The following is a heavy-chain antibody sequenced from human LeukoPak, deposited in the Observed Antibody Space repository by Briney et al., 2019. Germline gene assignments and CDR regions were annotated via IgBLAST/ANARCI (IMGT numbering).Heavy chain of an antibody. J-gene: IGHJ6*03. CDR3: ASGTGTTPLYGYYYYYMDV. V-gene: IGHV3-21*01. CDR2: ISSSSSYI. CDR1: GFTFSSYS. D-gene: IGHD1-7*01. Sequence: GGSLRLSCAASGFTFSSYSMNWVRQAPGKGLEWVSSISSSSSYIYYADSVKGRFTISRDNAKNSLYLQMNSLRAEDTAVYYCASGTGTTPLYGYYYYYMDVWGKGTTVTVSS.